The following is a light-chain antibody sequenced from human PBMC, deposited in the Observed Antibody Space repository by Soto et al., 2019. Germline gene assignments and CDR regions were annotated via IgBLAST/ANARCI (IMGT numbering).Light chain of an antibody. CDR2: GAS. Sequence: EIALTQSPGTLSLSPGDRATLSCRASQTVASNYLAWFQQKPGQAPRLLIYGASNRATDIPDGFSGSGSGTDFTLTIRRLEPEDFAVYYCQQYGSSRLSFGRGTKVAIK. CDR3: QQYGSSRLS. J-gene: IGKJ1*01. CDR1: QTVASNY. V-gene: IGKV3-20*01.